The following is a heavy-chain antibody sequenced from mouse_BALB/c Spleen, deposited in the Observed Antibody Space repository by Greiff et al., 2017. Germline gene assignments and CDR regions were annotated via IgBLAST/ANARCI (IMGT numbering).Heavy chain of an antibody. CDR3: ARHDGYYYFDV. D-gene: IGHD2-3*01. V-gene: IGHV3-6*02. J-gene: IGHJ1*01. CDR2: ISYDGSN. Sequence: DVKLVESGPGLVKPSQSLSLTCSVTGYSITSGYYWNWIRQFPGNKLEWMGYISYDGSNNYNPSLKNRISITRDTSKNQFFLKLNSVTTEDTATYYCARHDGYYYFDVWGAGTTVTVSS. CDR1: GYSITSGYY.